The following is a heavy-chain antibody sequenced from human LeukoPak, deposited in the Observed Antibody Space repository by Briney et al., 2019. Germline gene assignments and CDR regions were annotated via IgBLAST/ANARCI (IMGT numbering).Heavy chain of an antibody. D-gene: IGHD3-22*01. J-gene: IGHJ4*02. CDR2: ISYDGSNK. Sequence: GGSLRLSCAASGFTFSSYAMSWVRQAPGKGLEWVAVISYDGSNKYYADSVKGRFTISRDNSKNTLYLQMNSLRAEDTAVYYCAREGGSYYYDSSGYRMSTRFDYWGQGTLVTVSS. CDR1: GFTFSSYA. CDR3: AREGGSYYYDSSGYRMSTRFDY. V-gene: IGHV3-30*04.